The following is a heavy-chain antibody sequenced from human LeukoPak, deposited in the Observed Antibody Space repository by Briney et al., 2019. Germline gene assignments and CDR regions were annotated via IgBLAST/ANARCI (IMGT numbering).Heavy chain of an antibody. Sequence: SETLSLTCAVSGCSISSDYYWSWIRQPPGKGLEWIGTIYHSGSTYLNPSLKSRVTISVDTSKNQFSLNLNSVTAADTAVYYCTSGPNFYYFDYWGQGTLVTVSS. CDR1: GCSISSDYY. J-gene: IGHJ4*02. D-gene: IGHD3-3*01. CDR3: TSGPNFYYFDY. CDR2: IYHSGST. V-gene: IGHV4-38-2*01.